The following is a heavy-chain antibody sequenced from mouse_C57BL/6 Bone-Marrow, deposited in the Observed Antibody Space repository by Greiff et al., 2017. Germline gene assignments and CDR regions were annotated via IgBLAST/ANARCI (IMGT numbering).Heavy chain of an antibody. V-gene: IGHV1-26*01. CDR3: ASYGSSYEAMDY. CDR1: GYTFTDYY. J-gene: IGHJ4*01. Sequence: VQLQQSGPELVKPGASVKISCKASGYTFTDYYMNWVKQSHGKSLEWIGDINPNNGGTSYNQKFKGKATLTVDKSSSTAYMELRSLTSEDSAVYDCASYGSSYEAMDYWGQGTAVTVSS. D-gene: IGHD1-1*01. CDR2: INPNNGGT.